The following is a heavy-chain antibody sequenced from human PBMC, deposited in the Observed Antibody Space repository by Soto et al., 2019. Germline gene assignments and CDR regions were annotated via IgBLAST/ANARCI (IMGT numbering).Heavy chain of an antibody. Sequence: GASVKVSCKASGYTFTGYYMHWVRQAPGQGLEWMGWIDPNSGGTNYAQKFQGWVTMARDTSISTAYMELSRLRSDDTAVYYCARDGQEGITIFGVVTDMYYYYYGMDVWGQGTTVTVSS. CDR2: IDPNSGGT. V-gene: IGHV1-2*04. CDR3: ARDGQEGITIFGVVTDMYYYYYGMDV. J-gene: IGHJ6*02. CDR1: GYTFTGYY. D-gene: IGHD3-3*01.